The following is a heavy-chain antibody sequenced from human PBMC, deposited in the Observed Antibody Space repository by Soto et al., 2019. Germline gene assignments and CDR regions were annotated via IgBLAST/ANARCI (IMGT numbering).Heavy chain of an antibody. V-gene: IGHV2-5*02. Sequence: HITLNESGPTVVNPTETLTLTCTFSGFSLTTSGVGVGWVRQSPGKAPEWLAFIYCDDDKRYSTSLKSRLTITKDTSKDQVVLTMANVDPADTATYYCAHRVLRAVFGLVTTTAIYFDFWGQGPPVVVSS. CDR3: AHRVLRAVFGLVTTTAIYFDF. D-gene: IGHD3-3*01. CDR2: IYCDDDK. J-gene: IGHJ4*02. CDR1: GFSLTTSGVG.